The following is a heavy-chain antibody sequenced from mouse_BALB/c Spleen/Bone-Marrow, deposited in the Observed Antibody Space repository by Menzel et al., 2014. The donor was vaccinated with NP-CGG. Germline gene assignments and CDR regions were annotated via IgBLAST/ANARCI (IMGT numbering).Heavy chain of an antibody. Sequence: EVQRVESGGGLVQPGGSLILSCAPSGFTFTDYYMSWVRQPPGKALEWLGFIRNKANGYTTEYSASVKGRFTISRDNSQSILYLQMNTLRAEDSATYYCARNYDGAMDYWGQGTSVTVSS. CDR2: IRNKANGYTT. CDR3: ARNYDGAMDY. CDR1: GFTFTDYY. V-gene: IGHV7-3*02. J-gene: IGHJ4*01. D-gene: IGHD2-12*01.